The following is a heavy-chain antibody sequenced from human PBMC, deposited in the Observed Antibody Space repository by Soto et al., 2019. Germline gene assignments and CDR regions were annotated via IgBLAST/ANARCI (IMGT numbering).Heavy chain of an antibody. Sequence: EVQLVESGGGLVKPGGSLRLSCAASGFTFSSYSMNWVRQAPGKGLEWFSSISSSSSYIYYADSVKGRFTISRDNAKNSLYLQMNSLRAEDTAVYYCARDRSSSGWFDPWGQGTLVTVSS. CDR3: ARDRSSSGWFDP. V-gene: IGHV3-21*01. D-gene: IGHD6-6*01. J-gene: IGHJ5*02. CDR2: ISSSSSYI. CDR1: GFTFSSYS.